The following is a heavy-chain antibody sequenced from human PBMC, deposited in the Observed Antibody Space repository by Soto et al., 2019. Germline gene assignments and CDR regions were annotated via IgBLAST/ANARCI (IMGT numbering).Heavy chain of an antibody. Sequence: PGGSLRLSWAASGFTFSSYAMSWVRQAPGKGLEWVSAISGSGGSTYYADSVKGRFTISRDNSKNMLYLQMSSLRADDTALYYCAIVPNRHSVGAFDIRGKGTMVTVS. D-gene: IGHD1-26*01. CDR2: ISGSGGST. J-gene: IGHJ3*02. V-gene: IGHV3-23*01. CDR3: AIVPNRHSVGAFDI. CDR1: GFTFSSYA.